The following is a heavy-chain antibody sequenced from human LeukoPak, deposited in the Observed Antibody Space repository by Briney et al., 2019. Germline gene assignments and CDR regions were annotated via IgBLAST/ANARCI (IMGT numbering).Heavy chain of an antibody. Sequence: GSLRLSRAASGFPFRSYWMSWVRQAPGKGLEWVANIKQDGSEKYYVDSVKGRFTISRDNAKNSLYLQMNSLRAEDTAVYYCAQEGSAPNTYYYDSSGHYNTWGQGTLVTVSS. CDR1: GFPFRSYW. J-gene: IGHJ5*02. CDR3: AQEGSAPNTYYYDSSGHYNT. D-gene: IGHD3-22*01. CDR2: IKQDGSEK. V-gene: IGHV3-7*01.